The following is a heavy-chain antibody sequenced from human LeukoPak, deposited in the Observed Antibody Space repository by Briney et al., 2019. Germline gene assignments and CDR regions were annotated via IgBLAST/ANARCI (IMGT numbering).Heavy chain of an antibody. CDR1: GFTFSSYW. V-gene: IGHV3-7*01. J-gene: IGHJ6*03. CDR2: IKQDGSEK. Sequence: GGSLRLSCAASGFTFSSYWMSWVRQAPGKGLEWVANIKQDGSEKYYVDSVKGRFTISRDNAKNSLYLQMNSLRAEDTAVYYCARAAAMVRGVIIMGYYYMDVWGKGTTVTISS. CDR3: ARAAAMVRGVIIMGYYYMDV. D-gene: IGHD3-10*01.